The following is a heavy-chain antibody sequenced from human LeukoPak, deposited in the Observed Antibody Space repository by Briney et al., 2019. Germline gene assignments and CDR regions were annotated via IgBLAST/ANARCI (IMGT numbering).Heavy chain of an antibody. CDR2: ISSSGSTI. Sequence: AGGSLRLSCAASGFTFSSYEMNWVRQAPGKGLEWVSYISSSGSTIYYADSVKGRFTISRDNAKNSLYLQMNSLRDEDTALYYCVKDMRSESSSWYSFDIWGQGTMVTVSS. J-gene: IGHJ3*02. CDR1: GFTFSSYE. D-gene: IGHD6-13*01. V-gene: IGHV3-48*03. CDR3: VKDMRSESSSWYSFDI.